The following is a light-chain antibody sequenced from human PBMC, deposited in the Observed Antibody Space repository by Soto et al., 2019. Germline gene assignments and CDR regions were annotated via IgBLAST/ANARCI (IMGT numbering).Light chain of an antibody. Sequence: QSALTQPASVSGSPGQSITISCTGTSSDVGAYNYVSWYQLHPGKPPKFIIYEVSNRPSGVSDRFSGSKSGNTASLTISGLQGEDEADYYCCSFAGSYYVFGTGTKLTVL. CDR3: CSFAGSYYV. V-gene: IGLV2-14*01. CDR2: EVS. J-gene: IGLJ1*01. CDR1: SSDVGAYNY.